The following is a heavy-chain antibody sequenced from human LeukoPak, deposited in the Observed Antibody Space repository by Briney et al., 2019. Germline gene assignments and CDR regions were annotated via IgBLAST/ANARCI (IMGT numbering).Heavy chain of an antibody. CDR3: AKDHSGSYHYHYMDV. D-gene: IGHD1-26*01. Sequence: GRSLRLSCAASGFTFDDYAMHWVRQAPGEGLEWVSGISSNSGNIGYADSVKGRFTISRDNAKNSLYLQMNSLRAEDMALYYCAKDHSGSYHYHYMDVWGKGTTVTVSS. V-gene: IGHV3-9*03. J-gene: IGHJ6*03. CDR2: ISSNSGNI. CDR1: GFTFDDYA.